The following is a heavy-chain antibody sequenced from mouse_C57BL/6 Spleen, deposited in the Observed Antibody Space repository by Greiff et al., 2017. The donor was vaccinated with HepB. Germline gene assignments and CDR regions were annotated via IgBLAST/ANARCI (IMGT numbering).Heavy chain of an antibody. CDR1: GYTFTSYW. V-gene: IGHV1-61*01. CDR3: ARNLYGNYGY. CDR2: IYPSDSET. J-gene: IGHJ2*01. D-gene: IGHD2-1*01. Sequence: VQLQQPGAELVRPGSSVKLSCKASGYTFTSYWMDWVKQRPGQGLEWIGNIYPSDSETHYNQKFKDKATLTVDKSSSTAYMQLSSLTSEDSAVYYCARNLYGNYGYWGQGTTLTVSS.